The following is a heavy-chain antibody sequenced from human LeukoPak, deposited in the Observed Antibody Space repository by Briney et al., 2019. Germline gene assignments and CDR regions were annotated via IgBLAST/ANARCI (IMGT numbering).Heavy chain of an antibody. D-gene: IGHD6-13*01. CDR2: IIPILGIA. CDR3: AVIIAAAGTLSDY. Sequence: GASVKVSCKASGGTFSSYAISWVRQAPGQGLAWMGRIIPILGIANYAQKFQGRVTITADKSTSTAYMELSSLRSEDTAVYYCAVIIAAAGTLSDYWGQGTLVTVSS. V-gene: IGHV1-69*04. J-gene: IGHJ4*02. CDR1: GGTFSSYA.